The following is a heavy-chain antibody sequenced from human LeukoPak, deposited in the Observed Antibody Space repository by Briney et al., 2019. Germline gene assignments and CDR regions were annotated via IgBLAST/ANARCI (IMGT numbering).Heavy chain of an antibody. Sequence: GASVKVSCKASGYTFTSYGISWVRQAPGQGLEWMGWISAYNGNTNYAQKLQGRVTMTTDTSTSTAYMELRSLRSDDTAVYYCAGDKYSSSWLYNWFDPWGQGTLVTVSS. D-gene: IGHD6-13*01. CDR1: GYTFTSYG. CDR2: ISAYNGNT. J-gene: IGHJ5*02. CDR3: AGDKYSSSWLYNWFDP. V-gene: IGHV1-18*01.